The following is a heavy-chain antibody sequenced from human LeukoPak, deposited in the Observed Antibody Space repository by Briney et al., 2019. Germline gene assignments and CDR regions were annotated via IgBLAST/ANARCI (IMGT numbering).Heavy chain of an antibody. D-gene: IGHD2-21*02. V-gene: IGHV1-69*13. CDR1: GGTFSSYA. CDR2: IIPIFGTA. Sequence: SVKVSCKASGGTFSSYAISWVRQAPGQGLEWMGGIIPIFGTANYAQKFQGRVTITADESTSTAYMELSSLRSEDTAVYYCAREVSSCGGDCPYNWFDPWGQGTLVTVSS. CDR3: AREVSSCGGDCPYNWFDP. J-gene: IGHJ5*02.